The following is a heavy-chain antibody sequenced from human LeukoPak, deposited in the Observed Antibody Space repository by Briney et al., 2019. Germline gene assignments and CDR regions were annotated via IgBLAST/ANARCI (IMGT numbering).Heavy chain of an antibody. V-gene: IGHV3-30*18. J-gene: IGHJ4*02. Sequence: GGSLRLSCAASGFTFSSYGMHWVRQAPGKGLEWVAVISYDGSNKYYADSVKGRFTISRDNAKNSLYLQMNSLRAEDTALYYCAKDMGTTVTTTEYYFDYWGQGTLVTVSS. CDR3: AKDMGTTVTTTEYYFDY. D-gene: IGHD4-17*01. CDR1: GFTFSSYG. CDR2: ISYDGSNK.